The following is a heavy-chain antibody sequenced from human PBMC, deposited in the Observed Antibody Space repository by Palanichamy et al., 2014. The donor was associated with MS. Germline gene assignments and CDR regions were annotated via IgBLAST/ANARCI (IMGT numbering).Heavy chain of an antibody. Sequence: QVQLVQSGDEMKRLGASVKVSCKASGYTFYNYDIIWVRQAPGQGLEWMGWISVDNGNTNYAQKLQGRVTMTTDRSTSTAYMELRSLRSDDTAVYYCAGYCGGGTCYSGDGYWGQGTLVTVSS. D-gene: IGHD2-15*01. J-gene: IGHJ4*02. CDR2: ISVDNGNT. V-gene: IGHV1-18*01. CDR1: GYTFYNYD. CDR3: AGYCGGGTCYSGDGY.